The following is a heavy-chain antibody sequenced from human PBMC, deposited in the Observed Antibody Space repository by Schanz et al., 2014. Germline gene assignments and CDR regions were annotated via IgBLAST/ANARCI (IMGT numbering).Heavy chain of an antibody. V-gene: IGHV4-31*02. CDR1: GFTVSSNY. CDR2: IYYRGST. J-gene: IGHJ3*02. CDR3: ARERDALDI. Sequence: QVQLVESGGGLIQPGGSLRLSCVASGFTVSSNYMSWVRQHPGKGLEWIGYIYYRGSTYYNPSLKSRVTISTDMSRNQFSLRLKSVTAADTALYYCARERDALDIWGQGTMVIVSS.